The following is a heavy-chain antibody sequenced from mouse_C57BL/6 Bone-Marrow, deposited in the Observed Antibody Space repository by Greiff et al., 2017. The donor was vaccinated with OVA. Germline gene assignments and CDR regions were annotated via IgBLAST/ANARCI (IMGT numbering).Heavy chain of an antibody. CDR1: GFTFSSYA. Sequence: EVKLVESGGGLVKPGGSLKLSCAASGFTFSSYAMSWVRQTPEKRLEWVATISDGGSYTSYPDHVQGRFTISRDNAKNNLYLQMSHLKSEDTAMYYCARGDDGDYYAMDYWGQGTSVTVSS. CDR3: ARGDDGDYYAMDY. D-gene: IGHD2-3*01. J-gene: IGHJ4*01. CDR2: ISDGGSYT. V-gene: IGHV5-4*03.